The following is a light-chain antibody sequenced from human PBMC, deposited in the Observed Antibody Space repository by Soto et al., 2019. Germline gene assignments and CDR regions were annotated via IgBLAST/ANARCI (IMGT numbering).Light chain of an antibody. Sequence: DIQMTQSPSTLSGSVGDRVTITCRASQTISSWLAWYQQKPGKAPKLLIYKASTLKSGVPSRFSGSGSGTEFTLTISSLQPDDFAPYYCQHYNSYSEAFGQGTMVDIK. CDR1: QTISSW. V-gene: IGKV1-5*03. CDR3: QHYNSYSEA. CDR2: KAS. J-gene: IGKJ1*01.